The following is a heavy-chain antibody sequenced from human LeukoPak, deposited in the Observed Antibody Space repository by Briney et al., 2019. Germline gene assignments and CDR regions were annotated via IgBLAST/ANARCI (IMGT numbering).Heavy chain of an antibody. D-gene: IGHD4-17*01. J-gene: IGHJ4*02. V-gene: IGHV1-46*01. CDR2: INPNGGIT. Sequence: ASVKVSCKASGYTFTNYYMHWVRQAPGQGLEWMGIINPNGGITNYAQQFQGRVTMTSDMSTSTVSMELSSLSSEDTAVYYCAKYGHSPFFDSWGQGTLVTVSS. CDR3: AKYGHSPFFDS. CDR1: GYTFTNYY.